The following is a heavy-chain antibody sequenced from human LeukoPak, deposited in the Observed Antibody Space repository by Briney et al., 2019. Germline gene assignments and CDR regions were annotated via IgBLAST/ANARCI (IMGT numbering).Heavy chain of an antibody. CDR2: IYYSGST. V-gene: IGHV4-30-4*01. Sequence: SQTLSLTCTVSGGSVGSADYYWNWIRQPPGKGLEWIGYIYYSGSTNYNPSLKSRVTMSVDTSKNQFSLKLSSVTAADTAVYYCARVDSSSWYGGAFDIWGQGTMVTVSS. CDR1: GGSVGSADYY. D-gene: IGHD6-13*01. J-gene: IGHJ3*02. CDR3: ARVDSSSWYGGAFDI.